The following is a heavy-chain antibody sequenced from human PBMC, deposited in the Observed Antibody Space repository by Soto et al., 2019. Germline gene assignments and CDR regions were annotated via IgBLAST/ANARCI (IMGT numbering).Heavy chain of an antibody. D-gene: IGHD4-17*01. J-gene: IGHJ4*02. CDR2: VYHTETT. CDR3: ARYDFGTFDN. V-gene: IGHV4-4*02. CDR1: GDSVSSSFW. Sequence: QVLLQESGPGLVKPSGTLSLTCAVSGDSVSSSFWWTWVRQPPGKGLEWIGEVYHTETTNYAPYLTRRVTLSLDKSKNQFSLTLNSVTAADTAVYYCARYDFGTFDNWGQGIRVTVSS.